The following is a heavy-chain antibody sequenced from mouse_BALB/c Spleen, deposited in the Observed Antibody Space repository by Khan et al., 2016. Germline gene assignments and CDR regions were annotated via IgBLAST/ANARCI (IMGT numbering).Heavy chain of an antibody. CDR2: INTYSGES. J-gene: IGHJ1*01. D-gene: IGHD1-1*01. CDR3: ARYRYYYGSSRYFDV. Sequence: QIQLVQSGPELKKPGKTVKISCKASGYTFTNYGMNWVKQAPEKGLKWMGWINTYSGESTYADDFKGRFAFSLETSANTAYLQINNLKNEDTATXYCARYRYYYGSSRYFDVWGAGTTVTVSS. CDR1: GYTFTNYG. V-gene: IGHV9-3-1*01.